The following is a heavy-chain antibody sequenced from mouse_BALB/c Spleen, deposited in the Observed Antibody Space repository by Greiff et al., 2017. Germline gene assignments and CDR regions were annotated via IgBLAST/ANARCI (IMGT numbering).Heavy chain of an antibody. J-gene: IGHJ2*01. CDR3: ARQYYGSSYFDY. V-gene: IGHV3-8*02. CDR2: ISYSGST. CDR1: GDSITSGY. D-gene: IGHD1-1*01. Sequence: EVKLLESGPSLVKPSQTLSLTCSVTGDSITSGYWNWIRKFPGNKLEYMGYISYSGSTYYNPSLKSRISITRDTSKNQYYLQLNSVTTEDTATYYCARQYYGSSYFDYWGQGTTLTVSS.